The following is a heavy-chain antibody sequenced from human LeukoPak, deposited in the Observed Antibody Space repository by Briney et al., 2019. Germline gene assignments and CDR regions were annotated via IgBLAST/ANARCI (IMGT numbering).Heavy chain of an antibody. J-gene: IGHJ4*02. CDR3: AVAPGDY. V-gene: IGHV1-2*02. CDR1: GYTFTGNY. Sequence: GASVKVSCKASGYTFTGNYMHWGRQPPGQGLELMGWINPNTGDTNYAQTFQRRVTLTTDTSITTVYMEISRLTSDDTALFYCAVAPGDYWGQGTLVTVSS. D-gene: IGHD2-21*01. CDR2: INPNTGDT.